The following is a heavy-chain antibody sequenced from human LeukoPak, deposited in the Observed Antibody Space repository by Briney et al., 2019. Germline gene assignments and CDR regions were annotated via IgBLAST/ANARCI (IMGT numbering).Heavy chain of an antibody. CDR1: GGSISSYY. CDR2: INYSGST. J-gene: IGHJ4*02. V-gene: IGHV4-59*01. CDR3: AIEGGHDYVYFDH. Sequence: PSQTLSLTCTVSGGSISSYYWSWIRQRPGKGRGLHGYINYSGSTNYNTYLKSLVTMSGDTSKNHFSPKLSSVSAADTAMYYCAIEGGHDYVYFDHWGQGPRVSVSS. D-gene: IGHD3-16*01.